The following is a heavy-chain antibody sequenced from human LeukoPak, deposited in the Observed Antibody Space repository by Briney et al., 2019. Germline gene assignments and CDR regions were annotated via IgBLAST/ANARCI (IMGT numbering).Heavy chain of an antibody. J-gene: IGHJ4*02. CDR2: FDPEDGET. Sequence: GASVKVSCKVSGYTLTELSMHWVRQAPGKGLEWMGGFDPEDGETIYAQKFQGRVTMTEDTSTDTAYMELSSLRSEDTAVYYCATSDGSGWYGPFDYWGQGTLVTVSS. CDR3: ATSDGSGWYGPFDY. D-gene: IGHD6-19*01. V-gene: IGHV1-24*01. CDR1: GYTLTELS.